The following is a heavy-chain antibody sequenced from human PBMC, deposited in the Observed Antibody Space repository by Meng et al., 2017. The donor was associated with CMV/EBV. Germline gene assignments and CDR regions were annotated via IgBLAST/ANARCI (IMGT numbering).Heavy chain of an antibody. Sequence: GESLKISCAASGFTFSSYSMNWVRQAPGKGLEWVSSISSSSSYIYYADSVKGRFTISRDNAKNSLYLQMNSLRAEDTAVYYCARDSGYDFGGLDYWGQGTLVTVSS. J-gene: IGHJ4*02. CDR3: ARDSGYDFGGLDY. D-gene: IGHD5-12*01. V-gene: IGHV3-21*01. CDR2: ISSSSSYI. CDR1: GFTFSSYS.